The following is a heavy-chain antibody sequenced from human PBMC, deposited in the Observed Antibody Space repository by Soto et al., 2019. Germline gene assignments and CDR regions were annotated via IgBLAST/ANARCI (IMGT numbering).Heavy chain of an antibody. D-gene: IGHD4-4*01. CDR3: ARHSNRNYGLYFFDY. Sequence: SETLSLTCTVSGGSVSSYYGSWIRQSPGKGLEWIGYIYYSGSTKYKPSLKSRVTISLDTSKNQFSLKVCSAAAADTAVYYCARHSNRNYGLYFFDYWGLGALVTVSS. J-gene: IGHJ4*02. CDR1: GGSVSSYY. CDR2: IYYSGST. V-gene: IGHV4-59*08.